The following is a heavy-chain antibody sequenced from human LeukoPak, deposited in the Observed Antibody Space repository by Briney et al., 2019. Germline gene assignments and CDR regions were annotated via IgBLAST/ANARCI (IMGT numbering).Heavy chain of an antibody. D-gene: IGHD3-3*01. Sequence: GSLRLSCAASGFTFSSYSMSWIRQPAGKGLEWIGRIYTSGSTNYNPSLKSRVTISVDTSKNQFSLKLSSVTAADTAVYYCAREGRVATFGVVTYYFDYWGQGTLVTVSS. CDR2: IYTSGST. CDR1: GFTFSSYS. V-gene: IGHV4-4*07. CDR3: AREGRVATFGVVTYYFDY. J-gene: IGHJ4*02.